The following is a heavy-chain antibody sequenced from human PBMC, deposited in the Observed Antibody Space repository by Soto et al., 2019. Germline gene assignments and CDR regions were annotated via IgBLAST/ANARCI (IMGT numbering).Heavy chain of an antibody. D-gene: IGHD1-26*01. CDR3: VRDGVGATTYFGYFDY. Sequence: VQLVESGGGVVQPGRSLRLSCAASGFTFSGYGMHWVRQAPGKGLEWVAVTRHDGSNTYYADSVRGRFTISRDNSKKTLYLQMNSLRAEDTAVYYCVRDGVGATTYFGYFDYWGQGTLVTVSS. V-gene: IGHV3-33*01. J-gene: IGHJ4*02. CDR1: GFTFSGYG. CDR2: TRHDGSNT.